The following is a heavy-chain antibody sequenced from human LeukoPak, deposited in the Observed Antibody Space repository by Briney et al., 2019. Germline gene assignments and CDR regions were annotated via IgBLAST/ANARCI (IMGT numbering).Heavy chain of an antibody. CDR1: GFTFSSYW. D-gene: IGHD3-16*01. Sequence: GGSLRLSCAASGFTFSSYWMSWVRQAPGKGLEWVANIKQDGSEKYYVDSVKGRFTISRDNAKNSLYLQMNSLRAEDTAVYYCARVSYHYRDPFDYWGQGTLVTVSS. CDR3: ARVSYHYRDPFDY. J-gene: IGHJ4*02. V-gene: IGHV3-7*01. CDR2: IKQDGSEK.